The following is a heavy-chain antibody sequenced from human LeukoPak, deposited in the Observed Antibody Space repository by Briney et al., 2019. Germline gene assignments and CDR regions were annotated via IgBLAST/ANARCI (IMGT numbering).Heavy chain of an antibody. CDR1: GFSFSGHW. D-gene: IGHD6-6*01. J-gene: IGHJ4*02. V-gene: IGHV3-74*01. CDR3: ARGPNSNWSGLDF. CDR2: ISPTGGTT. Sequence: GGSLRLSCTATGFSFSGHWMHWARQLPGKGLVWVSRISPTGGTTSYADSVKGRFTVSRDNAKNTLYLQVNNLRAEDTAVYYCARGPNSNWSGLDFWGQGTLLTVSS.